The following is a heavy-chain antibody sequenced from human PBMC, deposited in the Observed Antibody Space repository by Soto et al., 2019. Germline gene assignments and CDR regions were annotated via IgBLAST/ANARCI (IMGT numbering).Heavy chain of an antibody. J-gene: IGHJ4*02. V-gene: IGHV3-7*01. CDR2: INQDGSEK. CDR1: GFTFSTYW. Sequence: GGSLRLSCAASGFTFSTYWMDWVRQTPGKGLEWVANINQDGSEKNYVDSVKGRFTISRDNAKNSLYLQMSSLTAEDSAFYYCSRSLNSWGQGTLVTVSS. CDR3: SRSLNS.